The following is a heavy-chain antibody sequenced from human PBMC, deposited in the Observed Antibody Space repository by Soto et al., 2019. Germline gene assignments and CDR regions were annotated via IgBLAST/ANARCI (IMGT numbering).Heavy chain of an antibody. Sequence: QVQLVESGGGVVQPGKSLRLSCAASGFTFSSYGMHWVRQAPGKGLEWVAVISYDGTNKYYADSVKGRFTISRDNSKNTLYLQMNSLRAEATAVYYCAKTRGYSGYDYVYWGQGTLVTVSS. J-gene: IGHJ4*02. V-gene: IGHV3-30*18. D-gene: IGHD5-12*01. CDR2: ISYDGTNK. CDR3: AKTRGYSGYDYVY. CDR1: GFTFSSYG.